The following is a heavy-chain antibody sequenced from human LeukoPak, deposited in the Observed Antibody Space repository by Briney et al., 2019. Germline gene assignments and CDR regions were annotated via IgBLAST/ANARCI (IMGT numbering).Heavy chain of an antibody. CDR3: AGFGCGGDCYSAFDS. Sequence: SGTLSLTCTVSGGSISSSGYYWGWIRQPPGKGLEWIGYVYYSGSTNYNPSLKSRVTISVDTSKNQFSLKVSSVTAADTAVYYCAGFGCGGDCYSAFDSWGQGTLVTVSS. CDR1: GGSISSSGYY. V-gene: IGHV4-61*05. D-gene: IGHD2-21*02. CDR2: VYYSGST. J-gene: IGHJ4*02.